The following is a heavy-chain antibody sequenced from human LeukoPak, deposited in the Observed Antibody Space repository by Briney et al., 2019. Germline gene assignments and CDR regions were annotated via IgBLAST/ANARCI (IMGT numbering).Heavy chain of an antibody. CDR2: IYPGDSDT. J-gene: IGHJ3*02. CDR1: GYSFTSYW. V-gene: IGHV5-51*01. Sequence: NRGESLKISCKGSGYSFTSYWIGWVRQMPGKGLEWMGIIYPGDSDTRYSPSFQGQVTISADKSISTAYLQWSSLKASDTAMYYCATDIVVVPGTRAFDIWGQGTMVTVSS. CDR3: ATDIVVVPGTRAFDI. D-gene: IGHD2-2*01.